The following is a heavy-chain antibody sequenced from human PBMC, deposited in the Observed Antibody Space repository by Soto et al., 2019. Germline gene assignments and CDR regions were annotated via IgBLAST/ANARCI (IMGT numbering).Heavy chain of an antibody. D-gene: IGHD4-17*01. CDR2: IKSKTDGGTT. J-gene: IGHJ4*02. CDR1: GFTFSNAW. CDR3: AKDRNPLTTVTLFDY. Sequence: GGSLRLSCAASGFTFSNAWMNWVRQAPGKGLEWVGRIKSKTDGGTTDYAAPVKGRFTISRDDSKNTLYLQMNSLKTEDTAVYYCAKDRNPLTTVTLFDYWGQGTLVTVSS. V-gene: IGHV3-15*07.